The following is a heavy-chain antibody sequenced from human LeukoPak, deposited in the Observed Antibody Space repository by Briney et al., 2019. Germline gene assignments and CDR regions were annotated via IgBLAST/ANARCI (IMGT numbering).Heavy chain of an antibody. CDR1: GFTFSSYW. D-gene: IGHD3-22*01. J-gene: IGHJ1*01. CDR2: IKQDGSEK. V-gene: IGHV3-7*04. Sequence: GGSLRLSCAASGFTFSSYWMSWVRQAPGKGLEWVANIKQDGSEKYYVDSVKGRFTISRDNAKNSLYLQMNSLRAEDTAVYYCARGHAAEYYYDSSGYYWGPKAEYFQHWGQGTLVTVSS. CDR3: ARGHAAEYYYDSSGYYWGPKAEYFQH.